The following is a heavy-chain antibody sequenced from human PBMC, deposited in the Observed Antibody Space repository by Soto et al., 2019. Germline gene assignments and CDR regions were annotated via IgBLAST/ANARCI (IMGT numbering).Heavy chain of an antibody. D-gene: IGHD2-2*01. J-gene: IGHJ4*02. CDR2: INPSGGRT. V-gene: IGHV1-46*01. CDR1: GYTFTSYY. CDR3: ARAKIVVVTAASSSVQSAPAHSDY. Sequence: ASVKVSCKASGYTFTSYYMHWVRQAPGQGLEWMGIINPSGGRTSYAQKFQGRVTMTRDTSTSTVYMELSSLRSEDTAVYYCARAKIVVVTAASSSVQSAPAHSDYWGQGTLVTVSS.